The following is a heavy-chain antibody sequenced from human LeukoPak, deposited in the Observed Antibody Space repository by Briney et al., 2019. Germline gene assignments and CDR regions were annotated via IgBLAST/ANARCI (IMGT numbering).Heavy chain of an antibody. CDR1: GFTFSSYW. CDR2: IKQDGSEK. CDR3: ARELNYYDSSGYYEGTDPFDY. D-gene: IGHD3-22*01. V-gene: IGHV3-7*01. J-gene: IGHJ4*02. Sequence: GGSLRLSCAAPGFTFSSYWMSWVRQAPGKGLEWVANIKQDGSEKYYVDSVKGRFTISRDNAKNSLYLQMNSLRAEDTAVYYCARELNYYDSSGYYEGTDPFDYWGQGTLVTVSS.